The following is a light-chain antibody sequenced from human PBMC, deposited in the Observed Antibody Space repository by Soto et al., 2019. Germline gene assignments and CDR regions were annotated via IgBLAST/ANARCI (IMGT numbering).Light chain of an antibody. CDR2: NDN. CDR1: SSNIGSNT. V-gene: IGLV1-44*01. Sequence: QSVLTQPPSASGTPGQRVTISCSGSSSNIGSNTVNWYQQLPGTAPKLLIYNDNQRPSGVPDRFSGSKSGTSASLAISGLQSEDEADYYCATWDVSLNGRVFGGGTKPTVL. CDR3: ATWDVSLNGRV. J-gene: IGLJ3*02.